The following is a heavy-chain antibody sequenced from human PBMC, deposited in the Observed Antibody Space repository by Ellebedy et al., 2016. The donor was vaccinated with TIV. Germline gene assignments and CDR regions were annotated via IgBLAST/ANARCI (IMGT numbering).Heavy chain of an antibody. V-gene: IGHV4-34*01. CDR3: AREGKYCSGDSCYYGY. CDR2: INHSGST. D-gene: IGHD2-15*01. J-gene: IGHJ4*02. Sequence: SETLSLTXAVYGGSFSGYYWSWIRQPPGKGPEWIGEINHSGSTNYNPSLKSRLTISVDTSRNQLSLKLTSVTAADTAVYYCAREGKYCSGDSCYYGYWGQGTLVTVSS. CDR1: GGSFSGYY.